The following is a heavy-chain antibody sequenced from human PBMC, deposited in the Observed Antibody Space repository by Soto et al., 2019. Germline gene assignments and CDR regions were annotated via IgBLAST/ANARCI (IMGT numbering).Heavy chain of an antibody. D-gene: IGHD4-4*01. J-gene: IGHJ4*02. CDR2: INPSGGT. CDR3: ARGEAYSNYPAR. Sequence: WTWIRQPPGKGLEWIGEINPSGGTKYNPSLKSRVSISVDTSKDHFSLKLSSVTAADTAVYYCARGEAYSNYPARWGQGTLVTVSS. V-gene: IGHV4-34*01.